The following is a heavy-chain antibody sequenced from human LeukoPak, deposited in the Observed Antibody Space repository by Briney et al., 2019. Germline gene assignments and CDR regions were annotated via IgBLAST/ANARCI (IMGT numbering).Heavy chain of an antibody. J-gene: IGHJ3*01. CDR3: ARRFCSSVSCYDYDAFDV. V-gene: IGHV1-18*01. CDR1: GHTFVSYG. CDR2: ISGYDGKI. Sequence: ASVKVSCKASGHTFVSYGISSVRQAPGQGLEWMGWISGYDGKINYAQKFQGRVTMTTDTSTSTAYLELRSLTSEDTAVYYCARRFCSSVSCYDYDAFDVWGQGTLVTVSS. D-gene: IGHD2-2*01.